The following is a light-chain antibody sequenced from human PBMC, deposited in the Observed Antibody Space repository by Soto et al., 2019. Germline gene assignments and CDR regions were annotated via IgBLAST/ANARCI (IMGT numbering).Light chain of an antibody. V-gene: IGLV1-40*01. J-gene: IGLJ3*02. CDR1: SSNIGAGYD. CDR3: QSFDSSLSGWL. Sequence: QSVLTQPPSVSGAPGQRVTISCTGSSSNIGAGYDVHWYQQLPGTAPKLLISGDTNRPSGVPDRFSGSKSGTSASLAIAGLRADDEDDYYCQSFDSSLSGWLFGGGTKLTVL. CDR2: GDT.